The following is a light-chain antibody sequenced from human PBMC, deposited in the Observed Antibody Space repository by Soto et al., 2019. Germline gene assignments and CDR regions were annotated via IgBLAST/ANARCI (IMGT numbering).Light chain of an antibody. V-gene: IGKV1-5*03. Sequence: DIQMTQSPSTLSGSVGDRVTITCRANQTISSWLAWYQQKPGKAPKLLIYKASTLKSGVPSRFSGSGSGTEFTLTISSLQPDDFATYYCQHYNSYSEAFGQGPKVDIK. CDR2: KAS. CDR3: QHYNSYSEA. CDR1: QTISSW. J-gene: IGKJ1*01.